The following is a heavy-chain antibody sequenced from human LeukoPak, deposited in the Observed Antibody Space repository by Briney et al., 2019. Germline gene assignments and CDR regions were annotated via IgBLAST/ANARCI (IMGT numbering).Heavy chain of an antibody. Sequence: GGSLRLSCTSSGFTFREFAVSWFRQAPGKGLEWIGFIRSSIYGGTPKAAASVKGRFIFSRDGSKGVAYLRMNSLKTDDTAVYYCSREWGNGNDLRPDSWGQGTLVTVSS. CDR1: GFTFREFA. CDR3: SREWGNGNDLRPDS. V-gene: IGHV3-49*01. CDR2: IRSSIYGGTP. D-gene: IGHD1-1*01. J-gene: IGHJ4*02.